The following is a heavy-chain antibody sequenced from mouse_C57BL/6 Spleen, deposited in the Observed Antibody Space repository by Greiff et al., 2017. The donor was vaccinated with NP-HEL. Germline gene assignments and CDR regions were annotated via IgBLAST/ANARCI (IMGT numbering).Heavy chain of an antibody. V-gene: IGHV2-6-1*01. CDR3: ARHSLDYYAMDY. CDR1: GFSLTSYG. J-gene: IGHJ4*01. CDR2: IWSDGST. Sequence: QVQLKESGPGLVAPSQSLSITCTVSGFSLTSYGVHWVRQPPGKGLEWLVVIWSDGSTTYNSAPKSRLSISKDNSKSQGYLKMNSLQTDDTAMYYCARHSLDYYAMDYWGQGTSVTVSS.